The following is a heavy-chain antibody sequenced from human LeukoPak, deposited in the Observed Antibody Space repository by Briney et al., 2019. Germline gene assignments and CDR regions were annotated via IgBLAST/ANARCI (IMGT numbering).Heavy chain of an antibody. CDR1: GGSISSYY. CDR2: IYYSGST. D-gene: IGHD1-14*01. J-gene: IGHJ6*02. Sequence: SETLSLTCTVSGGSISSYYWGWIRQPPGKGLEWIGYIYYSGSTNYNPSLKSRVTISVATTKNQFSLKMRSVTAAATAVYYCARGVRGRYSHGMDVWGQGTTVTVSS. V-gene: IGHV4-59*08. CDR3: ARGVRGRYSHGMDV.